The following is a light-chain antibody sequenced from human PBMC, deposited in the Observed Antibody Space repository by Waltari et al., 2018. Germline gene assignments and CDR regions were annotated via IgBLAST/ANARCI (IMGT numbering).Light chain of an antibody. J-gene: IGKJ1*01. V-gene: IGKV3-15*01. CDR1: QIVSSN. CDR2: GAS. CDR3: QQYNNLPRT. Sequence: EIVMTQAPATLSVSPAERATLSCRASQIVSSNLAWYQQKPGQAPRLLIYGASTRATGIPARFSGSGSGTEFTLTISSMQSEDFAVYYCQQYNNLPRTFGQGTKVEIK.